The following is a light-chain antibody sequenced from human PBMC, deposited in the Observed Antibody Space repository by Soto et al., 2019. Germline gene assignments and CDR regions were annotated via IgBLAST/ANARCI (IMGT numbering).Light chain of an antibody. J-gene: IGLJ2*01. Sequence: QSVLTQPPSASGSPGQSVTISCTGTSSDVGGYNYVSWYQQHPGKAPKLMIYEVSKRPSGVPDRFSGSKSGNTASLTVSGLQAEDEAEYYCSSYAGSNIVVFGGGTKVTVL. CDR2: EVS. CDR3: SSYAGSNIVV. V-gene: IGLV2-8*01. CDR1: SSDVGGYNY.